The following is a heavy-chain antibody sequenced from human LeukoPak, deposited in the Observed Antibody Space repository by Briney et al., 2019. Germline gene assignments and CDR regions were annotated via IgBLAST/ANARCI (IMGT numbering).Heavy chain of an antibody. D-gene: IGHD5-18*01. V-gene: IGHV1-18*01. CDR1: GYTFTSYG. Sequence: ASVKVSCKASGYTFTSYGISWVRQAPGQGLEWMGWISAYNGNTNYAQKLQGRVTMTTDTSTSTAYMELRSLRSDDTAVHYCARDAVDTALATFDIWGQGTMVTVSS. CDR2: ISAYNGNT. J-gene: IGHJ3*02. CDR3: ARDAVDTALATFDI.